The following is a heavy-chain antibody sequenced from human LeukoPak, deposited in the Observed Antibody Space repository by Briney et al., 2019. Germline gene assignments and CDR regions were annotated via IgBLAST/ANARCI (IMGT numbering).Heavy chain of an antibody. D-gene: IGHD3-3*01. V-gene: IGHV3-11*01. CDR2: ISSSGSTI. CDR3: ARVGTIFGVVNITYYYYGMDV. CDR1: GFTFSDYY. Sequence: GGSLRLSCAASGFTFSDYYMSWIRQAPGKGLEWVSYISSSGSTIYYADSVKGRFTISRDNAKNSLYLQMNRLRAEDTAVYYCARVGTIFGVVNITYYYYGMDVWGQGTTVTVSS. J-gene: IGHJ6*02.